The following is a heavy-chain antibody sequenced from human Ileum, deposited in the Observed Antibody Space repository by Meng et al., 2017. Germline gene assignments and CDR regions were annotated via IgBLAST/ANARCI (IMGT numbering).Heavy chain of an antibody. D-gene: IGHD3-22*01. Sequence: VQLQEPGPGMVKPSGTLSLTCAVSGGSISSSNWWTWVRQAPGKGLEWIGEIYHSGSPNYNPSLKSRVTISVDKSQNQFSLKLNSVTAADTAVYYCARGGSSGYFSDYWGQGTLVTVSS. V-gene: IGHV4-4*02. CDR2: IYHSGSP. CDR1: GGSISSSNW. CDR3: ARGGSSGYFSDY. J-gene: IGHJ4*02.